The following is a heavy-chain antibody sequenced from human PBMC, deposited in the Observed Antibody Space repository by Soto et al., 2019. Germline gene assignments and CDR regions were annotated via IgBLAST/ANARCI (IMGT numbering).Heavy chain of an antibody. CDR2: IYPGDSDT. Sequence: PGESLKISCKGSGYSFTSYWIGWVRQIPGKGLEWMGIIYPGDSDTRYSPSFQGQVTISADKSISTAYLQWSSLKASDTAMYYCARLAVFGVVISPYYYYGMDVWGQGTTVTVSS. V-gene: IGHV5-51*01. CDR1: GYSFTSYW. CDR3: ARLAVFGVVISPYYYYGMDV. D-gene: IGHD3-3*01. J-gene: IGHJ6*02.